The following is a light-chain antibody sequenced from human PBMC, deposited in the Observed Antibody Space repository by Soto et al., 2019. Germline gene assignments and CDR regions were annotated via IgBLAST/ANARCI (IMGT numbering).Light chain of an antibody. CDR3: QQRSNGPPIT. Sequence: EIVLTQSPATLSLSPGERATLSCRASQSVSSYLAWYQQKPGQAPRLLIYDASNRATGIPARFSGSGSGTDFTLTISSLGREDFAVYYCQQRSNGPPITFGQGTRLEIK. CDR2: DAS. V-gene: IGKV3-11*01. J-gene: IGKJ5*01. CDR1: QSVSSY.